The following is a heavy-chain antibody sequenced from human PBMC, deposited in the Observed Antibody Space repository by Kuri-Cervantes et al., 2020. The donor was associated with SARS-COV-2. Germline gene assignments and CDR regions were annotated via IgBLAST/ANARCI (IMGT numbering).Heavy chain of an antibody. V-gene: IGHV3-48*01. Sequence: LSLTCAASGFTFSSYSMNWVRQAPGKGLEWVSYISSSSSTIYYADSVKGRFTISRDNAKNSLYLQMNSLRAEDTAVYYCARIASSSGWENFDYWGQGTLVTVSS. CDR2: ISSSSSTI. CDR3: ARIASSSGWENFDY. D-gene: IGHD6-19*01. J-gene: IGHJ4*02. CDR1: GFTFSSYS.